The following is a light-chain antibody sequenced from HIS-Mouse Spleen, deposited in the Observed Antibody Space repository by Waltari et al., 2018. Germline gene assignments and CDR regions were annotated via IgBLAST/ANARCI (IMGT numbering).Light chain of an antibody. CDR2: EDN. J-gene: IGLJ2*01. Sequence: NFMLTQPHSVSESPGETVTISCTGSSGSIASNYLQWYQQRPGSAPTTVIYEDNQRPSGVPDRFSGSIDSSSNSASLTISGLKTEDEADYYCQSYDSSNVVFGGGTKLTVL. V-gene: IGLV6-57*02. CDR1: SGSIASNY. CDR3: QSYDSSNVV.